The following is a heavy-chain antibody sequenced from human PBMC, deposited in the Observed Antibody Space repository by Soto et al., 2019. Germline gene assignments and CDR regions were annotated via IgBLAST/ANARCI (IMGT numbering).Heavy chain of an antibody. CDR2: IYYSGST. CDR1: GGSISSSSYY. Sequence: SETLSLTCTVSGGSISSSSYYWGWIRQPPGKGLEWIGSIYYSGSTYYNPSLKSRVTISVDTSKNQFSLKLSSVTAADTAVYYCANRVRHYYDSSGHAFDIWGQGTMVTVSS. J-gene: IGHJ3*02. D-gene: IGHD3-22*01. CDR3: ANRVRHYYDSSGHAFDI. V-gene: IGHV4-39*01.